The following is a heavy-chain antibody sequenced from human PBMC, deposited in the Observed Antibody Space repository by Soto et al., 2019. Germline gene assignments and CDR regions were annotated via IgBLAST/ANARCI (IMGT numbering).Heavy chain of an antibody. V-gene: IGHV1-18*01. CDR2: ISAYNGNT. CDR3: AKEAGRLGEWLLYRDFDY. Sequence: KASCEPCVSQGSSWMRQATGQGLEWMGWISAYNGNTNYAQKLQGRVTMTTDTSTSTAYMELRSLRSDDTAVYYCAKEAGRLGEWLLYRDFDYWGQGTLVTVSS. J-gene: IGHJ4*02. CDR1: CEPCVSQG. D-gene: IGHD3-3*01.